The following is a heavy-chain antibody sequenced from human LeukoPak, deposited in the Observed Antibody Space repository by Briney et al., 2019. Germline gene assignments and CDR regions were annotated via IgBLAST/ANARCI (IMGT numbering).Heavy chain of an antibody. V-gene: IGHV4-39*07. CDR1: GGSISSSSYY. J-gene: IGHJ5*02. CDR3: ARDVRQKPGLRGLDP. CDR2: IYYSGST. D-gene: IGHD3-16*01. Sequence: SETLSLTCTVSGGSISSSSYYWGWIRQPPGKGLEWIGSIYYSGSTYYNPSLKSRVTISVDTSKNQFSLKLSSVTAADTAVYYCARDVRQKPGLRGLDPWGQGILVTVSS.